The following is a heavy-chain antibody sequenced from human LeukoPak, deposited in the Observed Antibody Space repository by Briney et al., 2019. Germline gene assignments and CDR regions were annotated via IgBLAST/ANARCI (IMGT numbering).Heavy chain of an antibody. V-gene: IGHV4-39*01. CDR3: ARSGITMNPHYFDY. J-gene: IGHJ4*02. CDR1: GGSISSSSYY. Sequence: SETLSLTCTVSGGSISSSSYYWGWLRQPPGKGLEWIGSSCYSGSTYYNPSLKSRVTISVDTSKNQFSLKLSSVTAADTAVYYCARSGITMNPHYFDYWGQGTLVTVSS. D-gene: IGHD3-22*01. CDR2: SCYSGST.